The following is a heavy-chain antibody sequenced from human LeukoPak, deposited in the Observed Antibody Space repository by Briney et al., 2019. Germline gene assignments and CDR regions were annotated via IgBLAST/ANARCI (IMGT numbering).Heavy chain of an antibody. J-gene: IGHJ4*02. V-gene: IGHV4-31*03. Sequence: SQTLSLTCTVSGGSISSGGYYWSWIRQHPGTGLEWIGYTYYSGSTYYNPSLKSRVTISVDTSKNQFSLKLSSVTAADTAVYYCARSRGVTPYDYWGQGTLVTVSS. CDR3: ARSRGVTPYDY. CDR2: TYYSGST. D-gene: IGHD2-21*02. CDR1: GGSISSGGYY.